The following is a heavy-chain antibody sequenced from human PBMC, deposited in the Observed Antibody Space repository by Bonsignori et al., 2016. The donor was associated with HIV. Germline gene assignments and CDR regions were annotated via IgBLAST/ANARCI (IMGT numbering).Heavy chain of an antibody. V-gene: IGHV1-46*01. CDR2: INPSGDST. Sequence: WVRQAPGQGLEWMGIINPSGDSTSYAQKFQGRVTLTRDSSTSTVYMELSSLRSEDTAVYYCARQEPSSYGYLRPGEVDYWGQGTLVTVSS. CDR3: ARQEPSSYGYLRPGEVDY. D-gene: IGHD5-18*01. J-gene: IGHJ4*02.